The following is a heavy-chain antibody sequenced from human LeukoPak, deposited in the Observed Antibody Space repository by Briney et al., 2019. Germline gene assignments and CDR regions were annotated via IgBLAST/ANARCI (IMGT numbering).Heavy chain of an antibody. CDR3: ARGVRYFDPERTWFDP. V-gene: IGHV3-21*01. CDR1: GFTFSSYS. D-gene: IGHD3-9*01. Sequence: GGSLRLSCAASGFTFSSYSMNWVRQAPGKGLEWVSSISSSSSSYIYYADSVKGRFTISRDNAKNSLYLQMNSLRAEDTAVYYCARGVRYFDPERTWFDPWGQGTLVTVSS. CDR2: ISSSSSSYI. J-gene: IGHJ5*02.